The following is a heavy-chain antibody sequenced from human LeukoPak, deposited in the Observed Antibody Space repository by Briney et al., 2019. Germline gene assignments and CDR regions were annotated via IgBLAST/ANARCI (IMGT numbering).Heavy chain of an antibody. V-gene: IGHV1-2*06. J-gene: IGHJ4*02. CDR1: GYTFIDYY. CDR2: INPSTGGT. Sequence: ASVKVSCKTSGYTFIDYYVHWIRQAPGQGLERMGRINPSTGGTDFAQKFQGKVSMTRDTSISTAYMELSRLGSDDTAVYYCATLGEDKADTPFDYWGQGTLVTVSS. D-gene: IGHD3-16*01. CDR3: ATLGEDKADTPFDY.